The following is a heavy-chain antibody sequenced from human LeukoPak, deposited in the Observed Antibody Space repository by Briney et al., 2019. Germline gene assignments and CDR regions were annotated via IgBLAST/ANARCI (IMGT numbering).Heavy chain of an antibody. D-gene: IGHD1-1*01. CDR3: ARQLELSNFDH. J-gene: IGHJ4*02. Sequence: SETLSLTCTVSGGSFTSYYWSWLRQPPGKGLEWIGYIYPSGSSDYNPSLKSRVTISVDTSKNQFSLKLSSVTAADTAVYYCARQLELSNFDHWGQGALVTVSS. CDR1: GGSFTSYY. V-gene: IGHV4-4*09. CDR2: IYPSGSS.